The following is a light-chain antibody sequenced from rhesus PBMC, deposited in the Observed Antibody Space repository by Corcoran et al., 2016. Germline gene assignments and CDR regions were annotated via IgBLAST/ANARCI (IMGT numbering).Light chain of an antibody. CDR1: SSDVGGYNY. Sequence: QSALTQPPSVSKSLGQSVTISCTGTSSDVGGYNYVSWYQQHPGKAPKLLIYEVTKRPSGVSDRFSGSKSGNTASLTISGLQAEDEADYCCCSYRSGSTYIFGAGTRLTVL. V-gene: IGLV2-38*01. CDR2: EVT. J-gene: IGLJ1*01. CDR3: CSYRSGSTYI.